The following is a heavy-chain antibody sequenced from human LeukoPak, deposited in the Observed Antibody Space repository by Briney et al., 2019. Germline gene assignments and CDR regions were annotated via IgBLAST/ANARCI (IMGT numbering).Heavy chain of an antibody. CDR1: GYSISSGYH. V-gene: IGHV4-38-2*01. CDR3: ARHNPYDSSGDGRYYFDY. D-gene: IGHD3-22*01. J-gene: IGHJ4*02. Sequence: KPSETLSLTCAVSGYSISSGYHWGWIRQPPGKGLEWIGSMSHSGSTYYNPSLKSRVTISVDTSKNQFSVKLSSVTAADTAVYYCARHNPYDSSGDGRYYFDYWGQGTLVTVSS. CDR2: MSHSGST.